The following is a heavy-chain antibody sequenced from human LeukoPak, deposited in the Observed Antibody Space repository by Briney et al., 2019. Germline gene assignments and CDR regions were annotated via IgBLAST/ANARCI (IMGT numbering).Heavy chain of an antibody. Sequence: SETLSLTCTVSGGSICSYYWSWIRQPPGKGLECIGYIYDSGSTNYNPSLKSRVTISVDTSKNQFSLKLSSVTAADTAVYYCAGGRGYCSSTSCYALVAFDIWGQGTMVTVSS. D-gene: IGHD2-2*01. CDR1: GGSICSYY. V-gene: IGHV4-59*01. CDR2: IYDSGST. J-gene: IGHJ3*02. CDR3: AGGRGYCSSTSCYALVAFDI.